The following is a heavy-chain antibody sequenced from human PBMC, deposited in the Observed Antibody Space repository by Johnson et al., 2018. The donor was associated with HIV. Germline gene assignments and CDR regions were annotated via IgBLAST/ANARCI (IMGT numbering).Heavy chain of an antibody. Sequence: EVQLVESGGGLVQPGGSLRLSCAASGFTFSGHYMDWVRQAPGKGLEWVARAKTKVTNYITQYAASVEVRFTISRDDSKNSLYLQMNSLQTEDTAIYYCARACDSGTIRDRFWDIGGQGTMVTVSS. J-gene: IGHJ3*02. D-gene: IGHD1-26*01. CDR3: ARACDSGTIRDRFWDI. V-gene: IGHV3-72*01. CDR2: AKTKVTNYIT. CDR1: GFTFSGHY.